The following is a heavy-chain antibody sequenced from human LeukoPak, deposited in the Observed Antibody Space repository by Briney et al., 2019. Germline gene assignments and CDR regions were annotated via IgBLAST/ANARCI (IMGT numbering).Heavy chain of an antibody. D-gene: IGHD3-10*01. CDR3: AKTSGSGSYYFDY. CDR1: GFTFDDYA. J-gene: IGHJ4*02. CDR2: ISWNSGSI. Sequence: GRSLRLSCAASGFTFDDYAMHWVRQAPGKGLEWVSGISWNSGSIGYADSVKGRFTISRDNAKNSLYLQMNSLRAEDMALYYCAKTSGSGSYYFDYWGQGTLVTVSS. V-gene: IGHV3-9*03.